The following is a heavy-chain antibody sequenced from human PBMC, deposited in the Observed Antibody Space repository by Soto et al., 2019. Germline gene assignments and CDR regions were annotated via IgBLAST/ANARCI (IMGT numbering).Heavy chain of an antibody. CDR2: ISSNGGST. Sequence: EVQLVESGGGLVQPGGSLRLSCAASGFTFSRNAMHWVRQAPGKGLEYVSAISSNGGSTYYGNSVKGRFTISRDNSKNTLYLSMGSLRAEDMAVYYCARGGSAYYFDYWGQGTLVTVSS. D-gene: IGHD2-15*01. CDR3: ARGGSAYYFDY. J-gene: IGHJ4*02. V-gene: IGHV3-64*01. CDR1: GFTFSRNA.